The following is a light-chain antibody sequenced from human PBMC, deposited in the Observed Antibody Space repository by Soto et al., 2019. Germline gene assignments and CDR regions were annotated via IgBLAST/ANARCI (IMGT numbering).Light chain of an antibody. CDR1: QSVSSY. CDR2: DAS. Sequence: EIVLTQSPATLSLSPGARATLSCRASQSVSSYLAWYQQKPGQAPRLLIYDASNRATGIPARFSGSGSGTDFTLTISSLEPEDFADYYCQQRSNWPPWTFGQGTKVEIK. V-gene: IGKV3-11*01. CDR3: QQRSNWPPWT. J-gene: IGKJ1*01.